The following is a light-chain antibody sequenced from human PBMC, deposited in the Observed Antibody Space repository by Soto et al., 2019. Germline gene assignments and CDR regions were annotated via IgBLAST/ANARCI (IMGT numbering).Light chain of an antibody. J-gene: IGKJ4*01. CDR3: HQSYTTPFA. CDR2: AAS. V-gene: IGKV1-39*01. CDR1: QSINNY. Sequence: DIQMTQSPSSLSSSVGDRVTITCRASQSINNYLNWYQQKPGKAPKLLIYAASSLQSGVPSRFSGSIFGTDFTLTISSLLPEDSATYYCHQSYTTPFAFGGGTKVEIK.